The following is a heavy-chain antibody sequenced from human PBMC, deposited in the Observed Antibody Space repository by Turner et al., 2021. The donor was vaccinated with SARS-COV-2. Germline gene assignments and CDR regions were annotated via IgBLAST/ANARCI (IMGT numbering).Heavy chain of an antibody. Sequence: QVQLQESGPGLVKPSETLSLTCSVPGGSISSSSYYWGWIRQSPGKGLEWLATVFSSGNTYDNPSLNGRVSMSVDTSNNQFSLRLTSATVADTAVYYCVRPACSSTACYFYFDSWGQGILVTVSS. CDR2: VFSSGNT. CDR1: GGSISSSSYY. J-gene: IGHJ4*02. V-gene: IGHV4-39*01. D-gene: IGHD2-2*01. CDR3: VRPACSSTACYFYFDS.